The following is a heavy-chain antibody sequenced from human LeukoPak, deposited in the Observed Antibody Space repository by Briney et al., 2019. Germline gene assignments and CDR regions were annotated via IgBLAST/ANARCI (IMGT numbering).Heavy chain of an antibody. CDR1: GFTFSSYW. CDR3: AKDISSGSTWSPYFDY. Sequence: PGGSLRLSCAASGFTFSSYWMSWVRQAPGKGLEWVANIKQDGSEKYYVDSVKGRFTISRDNSKNSLYLQMHSLRPEDTALYYCAKDISSGSTWSPYFDYWGQGTLVTVSS. J-gene: IGHJ4*02. CDR2: IKQDGSEK. D-gene: IGHD6-13*01. V-gene: IGHV3-7*03.